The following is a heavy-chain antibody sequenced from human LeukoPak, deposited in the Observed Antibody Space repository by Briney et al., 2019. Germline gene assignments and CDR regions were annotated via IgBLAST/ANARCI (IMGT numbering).Heavy chain of an antibody. Sequence: GGSLRLSCAASGFTFSSYGMHWVRQAPGKGLEWVAVIWYDGSNKYYADSVKGRFTISRDNSKNTLYLQMNSLRAEDTAVYYCAKAVEQWLVGAWFDPWGQGTLVTVSS. CDR1: GFTFSSYG. J-gene: IGHJ5*02. V-gene: IGHV3-33*06. D-gene: IGHD6-19*01. CDR3: AKAVEQWLVGAWFDP. CDR2: IWYDGSNK.